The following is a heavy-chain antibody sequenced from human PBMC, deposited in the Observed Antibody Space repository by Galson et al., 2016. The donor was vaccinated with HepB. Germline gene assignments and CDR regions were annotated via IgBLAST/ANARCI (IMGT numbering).Heavy chain of an antibody. CDR2: IIPIFDTA. CDR1: GGTFSTYA. CDR3: ASLGSIYHYGMDV. J-gene: IGHJ6*02. V-gene: IGHV1-69*13. D-gene: IGHD2-2*01. Sequence: SVKVSCKASGGTFSTYAISWVRQAPGQGLDWMGGIIPIFDTANYAQKFQGRIRITADESTSTAYMELSRLRSEDTAVYFCASLGSIYHYGMDVWGQGTTVTVSS.